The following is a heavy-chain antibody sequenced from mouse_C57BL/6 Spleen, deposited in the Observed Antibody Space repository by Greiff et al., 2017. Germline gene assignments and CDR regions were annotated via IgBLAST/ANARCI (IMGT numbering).Heavy chain of an antibody. CDR1: GFTFSDYG. V-gene: IGHV5-17*01. CDR3: ARGDRWSPYGMDY. CDR2: ISSGISTI. Sequence: EVHLVESGGGLVKPGGSLKLSCAASGFTFSDYGMHWVRQAPEKGLEWVAYISSGISTIYYADTVKGRFTISRDNAKNTLFLQMTSLRSEDTAMYYCARGDRWSPYGMDYWGQGTSVTVSS. J-gene: IGHJ4*01. D-gene: IGHD2-3*01.